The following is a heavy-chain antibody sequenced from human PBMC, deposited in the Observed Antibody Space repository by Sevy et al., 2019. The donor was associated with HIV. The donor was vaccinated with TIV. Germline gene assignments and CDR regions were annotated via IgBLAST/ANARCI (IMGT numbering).Heavy chain of an antibody. CDR3: ATPRFDF. J-gene: IGHJ4*02. Sequence: GGSLRLSCEASGFDFSSHWMQWVRQAPGKGLVWVSRMNTDGSSTNYADSVKGRFTSSRDNAKNTLYLEMNNLRDKDTALYYCATPRFDFWGPGTLVTVSS. CDR2: MNTDGSST. CDR1: GFDFSSHW. V-gene: IGHV3-74*01.